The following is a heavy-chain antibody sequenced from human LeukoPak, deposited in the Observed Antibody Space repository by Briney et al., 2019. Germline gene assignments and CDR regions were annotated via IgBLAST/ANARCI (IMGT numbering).Heavy chain of an antibody. CDR1: GFTFSSYA. V-gene: IGHV3-23*01. CDR3: AITLEDYYYGMDV. J-gene: IGHJ6*02. Sequence: PGGSLRLSCAASGFTFSSYAMSWVRHAPGKGLEWVSAISGSGGSTYYADSVKGRFTISRDNSKNTLYLQMNSLRAEDTAVYYCAITLEDYYYGMDVWGQGTTVTVSS. CDR2: ISGSGGST.